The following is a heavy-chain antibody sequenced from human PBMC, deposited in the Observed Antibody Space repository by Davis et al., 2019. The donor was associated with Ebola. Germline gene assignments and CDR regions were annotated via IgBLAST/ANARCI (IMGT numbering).Heavy chain of an antibody. CDR1: GGSLGDYH. CDR2: IHYSGNT. Sequence: SETLSLTCTVSGGSLGDYHWTWIRQPPGRGLEWIGCIHYSGNTDYNPSLKTRVAISVDTSKNQFSLRLTSVTAADTAMYFCTRGHGWTDYWGQGTLVAVSS. D-gene: IGHD6-19*01. J-gene: IGHJ4*02. CDR3: TRGHGWTDY. V-gene: IGHV4-59*01.